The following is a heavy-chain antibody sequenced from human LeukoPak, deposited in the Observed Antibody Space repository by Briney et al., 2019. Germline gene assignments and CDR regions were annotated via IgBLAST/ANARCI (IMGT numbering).Heavy chain of an antibody. CDR2: IYTSGST. V-gene: IGHV4-4*07. D-gene: IGHD3-10*01. Sequence: SETLSLTCTVSGGSISSYYWSCIRRPAGKGLEWIGRIYTSGSTNYNPSLKSRVTMSVDTSKNQFSLKLSSVTAADTAVYYCARGSYISAYYYGSGSPAQYYFDYWGQGTLVTVSS. J-gene: IGHJ4*02. CDR1: GGSISSYY. CDR3: ARGSYISAYYYGSGSPAQYYFDY.